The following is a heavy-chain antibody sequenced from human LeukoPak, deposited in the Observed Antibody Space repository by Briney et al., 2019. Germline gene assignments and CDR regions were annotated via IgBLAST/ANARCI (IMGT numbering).Heavy chain of an antibody. Sequence: ASVKVSCNASGYAFSGYYIHWMRQAPGQGPEWMGWINPNNGDTKSAQNFQGRVSMTSDTSVRTAYLVLSTLRSDDTAMYYCARERGVTLAGPDASDVWGQGTMVTVSS. CDR1: GYAFSGYY. D-gene: IGHD6-19*01. V-gene: IGHV1-2*02. CDR2: INPNNGDT. CDR3: ARERGVTLAGPDASDV. J-gene: IGHJ3*01.